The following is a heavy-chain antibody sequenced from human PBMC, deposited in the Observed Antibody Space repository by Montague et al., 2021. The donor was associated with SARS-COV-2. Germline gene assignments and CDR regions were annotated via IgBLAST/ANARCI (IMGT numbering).Heavy chain of an antibody. Sequence: SETLSLTCTVSGGSISSSRYWWGWIRQPPGKGLESIGSILYSGVTYYNPSLKSRVSISVDTSKNQFSLKMTSVTAADTAMYYCARGSGHYYSPFDNWGQGNLVTVSS. D-gene: IGHD2-15*01. CDR3: ARGSGHYYSPFDN. J-gene: IGHJ4*02. CDR2: ILYSGVT. CDR1: GGSISSSRYW. V-gene: IGHV4-39*07.